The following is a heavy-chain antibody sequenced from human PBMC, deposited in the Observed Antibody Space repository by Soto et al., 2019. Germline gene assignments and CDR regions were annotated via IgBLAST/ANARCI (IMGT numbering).Heavy chain of an antibody. CDR2: ISYDGSNK. J-gene: IGHJ3*02. CDR3: AKGSNTTTGPFDI. D-gene: IGHD4-4*01. CDR1: GFTFSSYG. V-gene: IGHV3-30*18. Sequence: GSLRLSCAASGFTFSSYGMHWVRQAPGKGLEWVAVISYDGSNKYYADSVKGRFTISRDNSKNTLYLQMNSLRAEDTAVYYCAKGSNTTTGPFDIWGKGTMVTVS.